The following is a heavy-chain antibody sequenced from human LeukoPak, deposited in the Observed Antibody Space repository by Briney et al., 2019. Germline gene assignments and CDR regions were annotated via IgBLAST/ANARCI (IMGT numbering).Heavy chain of an antibody. V-gene: IGHV1-8*02. CDR3: ARGNVDYYDSSGYPSPLDY. Sequence: EASVKVSCKTSVGTFSSSVISWVRQAPGQGLEWMGWMNHNSGNTGYAQKFQGRVTMTRNTSISTAYMELSSLRSEDTAVYYCARGNVDYYDSSGYPSPLDYWGQGTLVTVSS. D-gene: IGHD3-22*01. J-gene: IGHJ4*02. CDR1: VGTFSSSV. CDR2: MNHNSGNT.